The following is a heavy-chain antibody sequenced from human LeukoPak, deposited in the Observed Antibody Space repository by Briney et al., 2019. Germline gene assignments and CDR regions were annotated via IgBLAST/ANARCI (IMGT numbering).Heavy chain of an antibody. J-gene: IGHJ3*02. CDR3: ARRLHSSSWGSDAFDI. CDR1: GYTFTSYD. CDR2: MSPNSGNT. D-gene: IGHD6-13*01. V-gene: IGHV1-8*02. Sequence: GASVKVSCKASGYTFTSYDINWVRQATGQGLEWMGWMSPNSGNTGYAQKLQGRVTMTTDTSTSTAYMELRSLRSDDAAVYYCARRLHSSSWGSDAFDIWGQGTMVTVSS.